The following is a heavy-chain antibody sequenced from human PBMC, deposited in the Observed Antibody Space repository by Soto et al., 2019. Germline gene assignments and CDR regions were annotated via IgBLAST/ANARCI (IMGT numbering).Heavy chain of an antibody. V-gene: IGHV4-39*01. CDR2: IYYSGST. CDR1: GGSISSSSYY. D-gene: IGHD3-3*01. Sequence: SETLSLTCTVSGGSISSSSYYWGWIRQPPGKGLEWIGSIYYSGSTYYNPSLKSRVTISVDTSKNQFSLMLSSVTAADTAVYYCARHYDFWSGYYNGVSWFDPWGQGTLVTVSS. J-gene: IGHJ5*02. CDR3: ARHYDFWSGYYNGVSWFDP.